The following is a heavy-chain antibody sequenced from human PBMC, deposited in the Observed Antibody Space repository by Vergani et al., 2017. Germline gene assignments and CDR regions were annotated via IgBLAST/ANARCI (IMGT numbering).Heavy chain of an antibody. D-gene: IGHD3-22*01. J-gene: IGHJ6*02. CDR3: ARDYESWAGSSYGMDV. Sequence: QVQLQESGPGLVKPSQTLSLTCTVSGGSISSGDCYWSWIRQPPGKGLEWIGYIYYSGSTYYNPSLKSRLTFSVDTSKNQFSLKLSSVTAADTAVYYCARDYESWAGSSYGMDVWGQGTTVTVSS. V-gene: IGHV4-30-4*08. CDR2: IYYSGST. CDR1: GGSISSGDCY.